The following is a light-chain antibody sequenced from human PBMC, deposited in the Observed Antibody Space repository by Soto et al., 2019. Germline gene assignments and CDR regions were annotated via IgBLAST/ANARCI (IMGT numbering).Light chain of an antibody. CDR3: ASWDDSRKGVV. V-gene: IGLV1-44*01. Sequence: QSVLTQPPSASGTPGQRVTISCSGSSSNIGSNTVTWYQHLPGTAPKLLIYSNDQRPSGVPDRFFGSKSGTSASLAISGLQSEDEAEYYCASWDDSRKGVVVGGGTKLTVL. J-gene: IGLJ2*01. CDR2: SND. CDR1: SSNIGSNT.